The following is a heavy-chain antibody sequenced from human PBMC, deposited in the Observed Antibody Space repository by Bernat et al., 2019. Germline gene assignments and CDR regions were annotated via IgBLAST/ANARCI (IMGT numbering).Heavy chain of an antibody. CDR3: ATPWRATYYYGSSGYYGWDAFDT. V-gene: IGHV4-39*01. D-gene: IGHD3-22*01. J-gene: IGHJ3*02. Sequence: QLQLQESGPGLVKPSETLSLTCTVSAGSISSNNYFWGWIREPPGKGLEWIGSVYSSGSTYYNPSFKGRVTISVDTSKNQFSLKLTSVTAADPAVYYCATPWRATYYYGSSGYYGWDAFDTWGQGTMVTVSS. CDR1: AGSISSNNYF. CDR2: VYSSGST.